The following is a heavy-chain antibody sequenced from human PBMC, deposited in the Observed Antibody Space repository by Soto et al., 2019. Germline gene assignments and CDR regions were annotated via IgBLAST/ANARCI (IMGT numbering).Heavy chain of an antibody. Sequence: EVQLVESGGGLIQPGGSLRLSCAASGFTVSSNYMSWVRQAPGKGLEWVSVIYSGGSTYYADSVKGRFTISRDNSKNTLYLQMNSLRAEDTAVYYCASSINDYSIPLDVWGQGTTVTVSS. CDR1: GFTVSSNY. V-gene: IGHV3-53*01. CDR2: IYSGGST. CDR3: ASSINDYSIPLDV. D-gene: IGHD4-4*01. J-gene: IGHJ6*02.